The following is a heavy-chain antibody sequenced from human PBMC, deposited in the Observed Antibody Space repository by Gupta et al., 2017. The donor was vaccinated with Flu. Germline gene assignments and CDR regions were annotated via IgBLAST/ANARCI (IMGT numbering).Heavy chain of an antibody. V-gene: IGHV3-23*01. CDR1: GFSFSAYA. Sequence: EVQLLESGGGLAQPGGSLRLSCAASGFSFSAYAMSWVRQAPGRGLEWVSTISDNGGAAYYRNSVKGRFTISRDYSRNTLFLQMNSLRAEDTAVYYCAKGYDGAHLSGSSYTSQKGSEYYFDHWGQGALVAVSS. D-gene: IGHD3-22*01. CDR3: AKGYDGAHLSGSSYTSQKGSEYYFDH. J-gene: IGHJ4*02. CDR2: ISDNGGAA.